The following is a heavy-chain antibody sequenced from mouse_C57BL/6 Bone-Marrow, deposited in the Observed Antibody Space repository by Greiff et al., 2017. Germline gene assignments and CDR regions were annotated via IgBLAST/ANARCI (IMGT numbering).Heavy chain of an antibody. V-gene: IGHV1-81*01. CDR1: GYTFTSYG. CDR2: IYPRSGNT. CDR3: ARPPHYGNYPWFAY. J-gene: IGHJ3*01. Sequence: QVQLQQSGAELARPGASVKLSCKASGYTFTSYGISWVKQRTGQGLEWIGEIYPRSGNTYYNEKFKGMATLTADKSSSTAYMELRSLTSEDSAVYFCARPPHYGNYPWFAYWGQGTLVTVSA. D-gene: IGHD2-1*01.